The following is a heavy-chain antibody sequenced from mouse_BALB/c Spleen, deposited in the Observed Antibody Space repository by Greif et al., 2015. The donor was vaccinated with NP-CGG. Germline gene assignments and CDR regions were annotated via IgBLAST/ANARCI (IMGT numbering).Heavy chain of an antibody. CDR2: IDPANGNT. V-gene: IGHV14-3*02. CDR1: GFNIKDTY. J-gene: IGHJ3*01. CDR3: ARSTFAY. Sequence: EVMLVESGAELVKPGASVKLSCTASGFNIKDTYMHWVKQRPEQGLEWIGRIDPANGNTKYDPKFQGKATITADTSSNTAYLQLSSLTSEDTAVYYCARSTFAYWGQGTLVTVSA.